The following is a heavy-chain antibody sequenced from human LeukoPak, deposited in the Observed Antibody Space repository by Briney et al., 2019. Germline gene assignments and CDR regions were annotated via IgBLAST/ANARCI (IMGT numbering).Heavy chain of an antibody. CDR3: EGWERPFDY. CDR2: VYSDGKT. J-gene: IGHJ4*02. V-gene: IGHV3-53*01. CDR1: GFTFSSYA. Sequence: GGSPRLSCAASGFTFSSYAMSWARQAPGKGLEWVSVVYSDGKTCYADAVKGRFTISKDSSRNTLYLQMNSLRAEDTAVYYCEGWERPFDYWGQGTLVTVSS. D-gene: IGHD1-26*01.